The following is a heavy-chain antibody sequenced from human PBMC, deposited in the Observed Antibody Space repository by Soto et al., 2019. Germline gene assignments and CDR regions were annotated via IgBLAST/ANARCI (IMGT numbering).Heavy chain of an antibody. CDR1: LFPFVANA. V-gene: IGHV3-23*01. CDR3: ATEMGATQGPFDN. CDR2: LSNTGRRT. D-gene: IGHD1-26*01. Sequence: PGGSLILSGVVSLFPFVANAMSCVRQSPGKGLEWVSGLSNTGRRTSYADSVKGLFNISRDNSENTVYLQMNSLRVEDTAVYYCATEMGATQGPFDNWGQGTLVTVSS. J-gene: IGHJ4*02.